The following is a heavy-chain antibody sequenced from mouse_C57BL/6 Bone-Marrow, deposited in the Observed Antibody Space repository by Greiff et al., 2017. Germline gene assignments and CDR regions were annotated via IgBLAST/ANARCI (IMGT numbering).Heavy chain of an antibody. V-gene: IGHV5-6*01. J-gene: IGHJ4*01. CDR1: GFTFSSDD. Sequence: EVKLMESGGDLVRPGGSLKLSCAASGFTFSSDDMYWVRQTPDKRLEWVATLSSGGSYTYYPYSVQGRFTISRDNAKNTLYLQMRRLKSEDTAMEDCARQRYYSISYAMDNTGPEASVTESS. CDR2: LSSGGSYT. CDR3: ARQRYYSISYAMDN. D-gene: IGHD2-5*01.